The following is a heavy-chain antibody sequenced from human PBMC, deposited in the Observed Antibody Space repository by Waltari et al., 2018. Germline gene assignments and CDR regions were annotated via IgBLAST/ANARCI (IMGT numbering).Heavy chain of an antibody. CDR1: GDSMNYW. J-gene: IGHJ4*02. V-gene: IGHV4-4*02. Sequence: QLQLQESGPGLVKPSGTLSLICAVSGDSMNYWWSWVRQPPGKGLEGIGQGLGSGRTNYNPSFASRVTISLDTSTHQFALKMTSATAADTALYYCARDRGRGLYLDTWGQGILVTVSP. D-gene: IGHD2-15*01. CDR3: ARDRGRGLYLDT. CDR2: GLGSGRT.